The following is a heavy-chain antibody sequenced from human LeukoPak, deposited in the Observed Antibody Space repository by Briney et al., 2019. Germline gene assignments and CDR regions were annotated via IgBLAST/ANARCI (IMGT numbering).Heavy chain of an antibody. J-gene: IGHJ5*02. CDR3: ARGPDYYGSGSYPNWFDP. CDR1: GFTFSSYS. D-gene: IGHD3-10*01. V-gene: IGHV3-21*01. Sequence: GGSLRLSCAASGFTFSSYSMNWVRQAPGKGLEWVSSISSSSSYIYYADSVKGRFTTSRDNAKNSLYLQMNSLRAEDTAVYYCARGPDYYGSGSYPNWFDPWGQGTLVTVSS. CDR2: ISSSSSYI.